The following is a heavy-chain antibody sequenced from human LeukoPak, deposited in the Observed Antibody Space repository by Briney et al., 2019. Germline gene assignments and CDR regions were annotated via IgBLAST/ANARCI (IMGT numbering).Heavy chain of an antibody. D-gene: IGHD1-26*01. V-gene: IGHV3-73*01. CDR3: TYSGSYYSDYFDY. CDR2: IRSKANSYAT. J-gene: IGHJ4*02. CDR1: GFTFSSYA. Sequence: GGSLRLSCAASGFTFSSYAMHWVRQASGKGLEWVGRIRSKANSYATAYAASVKGRFTISRDDSKNTAYLQMNSLKTEDTAVYYCTYSGSYYSDYFDYWGQGTLVTVSS.